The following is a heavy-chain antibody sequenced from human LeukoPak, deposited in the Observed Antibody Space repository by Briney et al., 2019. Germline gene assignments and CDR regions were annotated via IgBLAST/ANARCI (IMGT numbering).Heavy chain of an antibody. Sequence: GGSLRLSCAASGFTFSSYWMSWVRQAPGEGLEWVANIKQDGTEKYYMDSVKGRFSISRDNAKNSLYLQMNALRAEDTAVYYCARNVRPDYWGQGTLVTVST. CDR1: GFTFSSYW. V-gene: IGHV3-7*04. CDR2: IKQDGTEK. J-gene: IGHJ4*02. CDR3: ARNVRPDY. D-gene: IGHD6-6*01.